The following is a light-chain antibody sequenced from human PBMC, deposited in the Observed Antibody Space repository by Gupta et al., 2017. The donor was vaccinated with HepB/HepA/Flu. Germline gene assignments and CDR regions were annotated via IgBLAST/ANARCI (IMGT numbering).Light chain of an antibody. CDR1: QSVSSY. Sequence: LTQSPATLSLSPGERATLSCRASQSVSSYLAWYQQKPGQAPRLLIYDASNRATGIPARFSGSGSGTDFTLTISSLEPEDFEVYYCQQQSNWPPSITFGRGTKVEIK. CDR3: QQQSNWPPSIT. J-gene: IGKJ4*01. V-gene: IGKV3-11*01. CDR2: DAS.